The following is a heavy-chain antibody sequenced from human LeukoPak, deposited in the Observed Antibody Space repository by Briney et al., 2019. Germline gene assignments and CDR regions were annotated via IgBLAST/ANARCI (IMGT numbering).Heavy chain of an antibody. CDR1: GGSIHTFY. Sequence: SETLSLTCTVSGGSIHTFYWKWIRQPPGKGLEWIGRIYSSGSTTYTPSLKSRVIMSVDTSKNLFYLSLRSVTAADTAVYFCARGPGELDHWGQGTLVTVSS. J-gene: IGHJ4*02. V-gene: IGHV4-4*07. CDR3: ARGPGELDH. CDR2: IYSSGST. D-gene: IGHD3-10*01.